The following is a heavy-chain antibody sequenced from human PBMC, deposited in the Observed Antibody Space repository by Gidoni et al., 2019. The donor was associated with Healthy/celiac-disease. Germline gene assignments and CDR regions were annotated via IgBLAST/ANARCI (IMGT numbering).Heavy chain of an antibody. D-gene: IGHD1-7*01. CDR2: IWYDGSNK. Sequence: QVQLVESGGGVVQPGRSLRLSCAASGFTFSSYGMHWVRQAPGKGLEWVAVIWYDGSNKYYADSVKGRFTISRDNSKNTLYLQMNSLRAEDTAVYYCAREPSFKAWNYGYYYYGMDVWGQGTTVTVSS. CDR3: AREPSFKAWNYGYYYYGMDV. CDR1: GFTFSSYG. J-gene: IGHJ6*02. V-gene: IGHV3-33*01.